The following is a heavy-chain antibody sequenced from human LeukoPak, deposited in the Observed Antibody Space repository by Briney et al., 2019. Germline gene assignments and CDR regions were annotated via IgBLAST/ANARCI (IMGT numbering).Heavy chain of an antibody. CDR1: GFTFSSYS. J-gene: IGHJ5*02. V-gene: IGHV3-48*01. Sequence: GGSLRLSCAASGFTFSSYSMNWVRQAPGKGLEWVSSISSSSSTIYYADSVKGRFTISRDNAKNSLYLQMNSLRAEDTAVYYCARDSYDFWSGYYNWFDPWGQGTLVTVSS. D-gene: IGHD3-3*01. CDR3: ARDSYDFWSGYYNWFDP. CDR2: ISSSSSTI.